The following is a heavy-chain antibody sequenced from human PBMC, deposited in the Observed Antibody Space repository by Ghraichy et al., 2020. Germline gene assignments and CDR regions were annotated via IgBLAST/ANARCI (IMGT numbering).Heavy chain of an antibody. CDR3: ARMDIAAADAFDI. V-gene: IGHV4-34*01. J-gene: IGHJ3*02. D-gene: IGHD6-13*01. Sequence: SETLSLTCAVYGGSFSGYYWSWIRQPPGKGLEWIGEINHSGSTNYNPSLKSRVTISVDTSKNQFSLKLSSVTAADTGVYYCARMDIAAADAFDIWGQGTMVTVSS. CDR2: INHSGST. CDR1: GGSFSGYY.